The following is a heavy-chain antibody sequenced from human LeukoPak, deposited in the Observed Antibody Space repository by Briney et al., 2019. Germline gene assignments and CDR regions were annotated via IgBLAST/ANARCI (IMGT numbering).Heavy chain of an antibody. CDR2: IETDGSST. D-gene: IGHD6-19*01. CDR1: GFTFSTYW. Sequence: GGSLRLSCAASGFTFSTYWMHWVRHAPGKGLVWVSRIETDGSSTSYADSVKGRLTISRDNAKNTLYLQMNSLRAEDTAVYYCARDPSAVAGFFDYWGQGTLVTVSS. CDR3: ARDPSAVAGFFDY. J-gene: IGHJ4*02. V-gene: IGHV3-74*01.